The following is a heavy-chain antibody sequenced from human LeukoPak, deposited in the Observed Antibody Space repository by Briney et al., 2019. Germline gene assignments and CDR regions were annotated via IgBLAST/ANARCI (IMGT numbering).Heavy chain of an antibody. Sequence: ASVKVSCKASGYTFTNNYLHWVRQAPGQGLEWMGMIYPRDGSTSYAQNFQGRVTVTRDTSTTTVHMERRGLRSEYKAVYYCARDQEGFDYWGQGTVVTVSS. CDR3: ARDQEGFDY. J-gene: IGHJ4*02. CDR2: IYPRDGST. CDR1: GYTFTNNY. V-gene: IGHV1-46*01.